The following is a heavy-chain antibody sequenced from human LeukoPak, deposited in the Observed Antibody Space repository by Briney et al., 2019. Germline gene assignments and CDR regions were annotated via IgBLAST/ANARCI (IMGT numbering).Heavy chain of an antibody. Sequence: SETLSLTCTVSGGSISSGSYYWSWIRQPAGKGLEWIGRIYTSGSTNYNPSLKSRVTISVDTSKNQFSLKLSSVTAADTAVYYCARCYGSGSYSHFDYWGQGTLVTVSS. V-gene: IGHV4-61*02. J-gene: IGHJ4*02. D-gene: IGHD3-10*01. CDR3: ARCYGSGSYSHFDY. CDR2: IYTSGST. CDR1: GGSISSGSYY.